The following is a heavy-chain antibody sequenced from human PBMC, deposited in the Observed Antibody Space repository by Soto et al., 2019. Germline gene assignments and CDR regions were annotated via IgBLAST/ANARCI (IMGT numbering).Heavy chain of an antibody. CDR1: GYTFTSYG. CDR3: AVIRLGSSWPKDY. D-gene: IGHD6-13*01. J-gene: IGHJ4*02. Sequence: QVQLVQSGAAVKRPGASVKVSCKASGYTFTSYGISWVRQAPGQGLEWMGWISVYNGNTNYAQKLQARVPMTRDTSKSTAYMELRSLRSDDTAVYYCAVIRLGSSWPKDYWGQGTLVTVSS. CDR2: ISVYNGNT. V-gene: IGHV1-18*01.